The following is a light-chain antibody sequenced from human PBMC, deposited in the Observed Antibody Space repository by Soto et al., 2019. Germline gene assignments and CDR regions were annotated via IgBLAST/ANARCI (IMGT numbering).Light chain of an antibody. Sequence: EILMTQSPATLSVSRGEVATLSCRASQSLSSSLAWYQQKPGQAPRLLIYGASTRATGIPARFSGSGSGTEFTLTISSLLSEDFAVYYCQQYKNWPPITFGQGTRLEIK. J-gene: IGKJ5*01. CDR1: QSLSSS. V-gene: IGKV3-15*01. CDR3: QQYKNWPPIT. CDR2: GAS.